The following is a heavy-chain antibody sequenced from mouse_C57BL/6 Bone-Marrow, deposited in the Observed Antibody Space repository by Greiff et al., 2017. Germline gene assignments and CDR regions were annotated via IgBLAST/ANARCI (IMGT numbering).Heavy chain of an antibody. CDR2: IDPENGDT. V-gene: IGHV14-4*01. J-gene: IGHJ3*01. CDR1: GFNIKDDY. D-gene: IGHD2-2*01. Sequence: VQLKQSGAELVRPGASVKLSCTASGFNIKDDYMHWVKQRPEQGLEWIGWIDPENGDTEYASKFQGKATITADTSSNTAYLQLSSLTSEDTAVYYCTWLPSFAYWGQGTLVTVSA. CDR3: TWLPSFAY.